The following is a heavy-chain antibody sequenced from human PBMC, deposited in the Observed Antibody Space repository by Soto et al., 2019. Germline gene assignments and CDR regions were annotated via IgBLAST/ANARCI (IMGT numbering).Heavy chain of an antibody. CDR3: AREYSLAVVLPGY. CDR1: GFTFSSYA. D-gene: IGHD2-15*01. Sequence: QVQLVESGGGVVQPGRSLRLSCAASGFTFSSYAMYWVRQPPGKGLEWVAEIWYDGDNKCYADSVKGRFTISRDNSANTVFLQMDSLRAEDTAVYYCAREYSLAVVLPGYWGQGTLVTVSS. CDR2: IWYDGDNK. J-gene: IGHJ4*02. V-gene: IGHV3-33*01.